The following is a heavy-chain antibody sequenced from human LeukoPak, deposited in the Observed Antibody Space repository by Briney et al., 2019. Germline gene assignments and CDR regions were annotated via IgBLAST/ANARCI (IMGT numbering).Heavy chain of an antibody. V-gene: IGHV4-4*02. CDR2: IYHSGST. CDR3: ARLITPTSGSNWFDP. Sequence: SGTLSLTCAVSGGSISSSNWWSWVRQPPGKGLEWIGEIYHSGSTNYNPSLESRLTISIDTSKNQFSLKLSSVTAADTAVYYCARLITPTSGSNWFDPWGQGTLVTVSS. CDR1: GGSISSSNW. J-gene: IGHJ5*02. D-gene: IGHD3-10*01.